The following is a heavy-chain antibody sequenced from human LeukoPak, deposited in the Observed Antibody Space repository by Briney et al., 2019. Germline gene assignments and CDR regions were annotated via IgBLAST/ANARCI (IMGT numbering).Heavy chain of an antibody. CDR1: GYTFTGYY. CDR3: VSGYSFAY. Sequence: GSVTVSCKPSGYTFTGYYIHWVRHAPGQGFEWMGWINANSGDTDYAPKFQGRITMTRDTSISTAYMELSRLTSDDTAVYYCVSGYSFAYWGQGTLVTVSS. J-gene: IGHJ4*02. D-gene: IGHD5-18*01. V-gene: IGHV1-2*02. CDR2: INANSGDT.